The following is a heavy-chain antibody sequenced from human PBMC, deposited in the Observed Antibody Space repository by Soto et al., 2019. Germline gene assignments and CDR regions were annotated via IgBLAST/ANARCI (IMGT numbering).Heavy chain of an antibody. CDR1: GCTFSNYG. J-gene: IGHJ6*02. CDR2: IWYDGSNK. Sequence: GGSLRLSCAPSGCTFSNYGRHWARQAPGKGLEWVAVIWYDGSNKVYADSVKGRFTISRDNSKNTLYLQMNSLRAEDTAVYYCANKRWDVYADNGSRYSHYGMDVWGQGPTVTVSS. V-gene: IGHV3-33*06. D-gene: IGHD2-15*01. CDR3: ANKRWDVYADNGSRYSHYGMDV.